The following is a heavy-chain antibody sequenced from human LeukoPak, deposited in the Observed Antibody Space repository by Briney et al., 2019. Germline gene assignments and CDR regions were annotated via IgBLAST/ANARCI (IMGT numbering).Heavy chain of an antibody. D-gene: IGHD6-19*01. CDR1: GFTFSTYA. CDR2: ISGSGGST. J-gene: IGHJ4*02. V-gene: IGHV3-23*01. Sequence: GGSLRLSCAASGFTFSTYAMSWVRQAPGKGLEWVSAISGSGGSTYYADSVKGRFTISRDNSKNTLYLQMNSPRAEDTAVYYCAKQGSEWLVPRYYFDYWGQGTLVTVSS. CDR3: AKQGSEWLVPRYYFDY.